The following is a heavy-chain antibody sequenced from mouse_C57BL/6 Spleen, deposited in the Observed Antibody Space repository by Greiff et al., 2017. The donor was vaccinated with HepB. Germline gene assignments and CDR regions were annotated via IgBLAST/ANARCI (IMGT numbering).Heavy chain of an antibody. V-gene: IGHV5-4*01. J-gene: IGHJ3*01. CDR2: ISDGGSYT. Sequence: DVMLVESGGGLVKPGGSLKLSCAASGFTFSSYAMSWVRQTPEKRLEWVATISDGGSYTYYPDNVKGRFTISRDNAKNNLYLQMSHLKSEDTAMYYCAREGGGTKFAYRGQGTLVTVSA. D-gene: IGHD4-1*01. CDR3: AREGGGTKFAY. CDR1: GFTFSSYA.